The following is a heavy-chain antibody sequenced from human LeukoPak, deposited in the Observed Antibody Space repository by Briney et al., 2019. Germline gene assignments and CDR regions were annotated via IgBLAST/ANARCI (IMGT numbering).Heavy chain of an antibody. J-gene: IGHJ4*02. V-gene: IGHV4-39*07. D-gene: IGHD3-10*01. CDR2: IYYSGST. CDR3: ARDNVVRGVPFDY. CDR1: GDSITRTNYY. Sequence: SETLSLTCTVSGDSITRTNYYWGWIRQPPGEGLEWIGSIYYSGSTYYTPSLKSRVTISRDTSKNQFSLKLSSVTAADTAVYYCARDNVVRGVPFDYWGQGTLVTVSS.